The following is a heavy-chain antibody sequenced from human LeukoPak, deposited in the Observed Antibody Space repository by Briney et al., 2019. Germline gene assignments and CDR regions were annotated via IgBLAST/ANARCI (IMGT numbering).Heavy chain of an antibody. CDR2: IWYDGSNK. CDR3: ARGMGGYDVFDY. V-gene: IGHV3-33*01. Sequence: GGSLRLSCAASGFTFSSYGMHWVRQAPGKGLEWVAIIWYDGSNKYYADSVKGRFTISRDNSRNTLYLQMNSLRAEDTAVYYCARGMGGYDVFDYWGQGTLVTVSS. J-gene: IGHJ4*02. D-gene: IGHD5-12*01. CDR1: GFTFSSYG.